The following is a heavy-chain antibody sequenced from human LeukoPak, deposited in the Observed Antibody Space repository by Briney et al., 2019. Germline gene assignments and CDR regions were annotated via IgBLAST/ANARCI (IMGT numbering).Heavy chain of an antibody. D-gene: IGHD4-17*01. Sequence: EASVKVFCKVSGYTLTEVSMHWVRQAPGKGLEWMGGFDPEDGETFYAQKFQGRVTMTEDTSTDTAYMELSSLRSEDTAVYYCATRNPHYGDYYIDYWGPGTLVTVSS. CDR3: ATRNPHYGDYYIDY. V-gene: IGHV1-24*01. J-gene: IGHJ4*02. CDR2: FDPEDGET. CDR1: GYTLTEVS.